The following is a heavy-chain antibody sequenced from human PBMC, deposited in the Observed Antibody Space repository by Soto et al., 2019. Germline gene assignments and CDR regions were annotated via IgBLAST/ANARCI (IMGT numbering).Heavy chain of an antibody. D-gene: IGHD4-17*01. V-gene: IGHV3-33*01. CDR3: ARDLTARSTDSGPSYCAMDV. CDR1: GFTFSTYG. J-gene: IGHJ6*02. Sequence: GGSLRLSCAASGFTFSTYGMHWARQAQGTGLEWGAGISYDGSNRYYADPMKGQIAISRDNSKNTLYMQMDSLRADDTAVYYGARDLTARSTDSGPSYCAMDVWSQGTTVTVSS. CDR2: ISYDGSNR.